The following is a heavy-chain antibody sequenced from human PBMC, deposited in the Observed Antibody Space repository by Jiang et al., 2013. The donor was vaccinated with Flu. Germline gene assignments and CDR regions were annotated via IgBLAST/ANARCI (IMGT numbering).Heavy chain of an antibody. CDR2: IDPSDSYT. Sequence: GAEVKKPGESLRISCKGSGYSFTSYWISWVRQMPGKGLEWMGRIDPSDSYTNYSPSFQGHVTISADKSISTAYLQWXSLKASDTAMYYCARQPYQPYSGSYPLDYWGQGTLVTVSS. CDR1: GYSFTSYW. V-gene: IGHV5-10-1*01. CDR3: ARQPYQPYSGSYPLDY. J-gene: IGHJ4*02. D-gene: IGHD1-26*01.